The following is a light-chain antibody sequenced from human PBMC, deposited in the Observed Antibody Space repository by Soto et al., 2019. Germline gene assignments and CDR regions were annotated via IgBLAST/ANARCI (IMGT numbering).Light chain of an antibody. CDR1: QNINTR. V-gene: IGKV1-39*01. CDR3: QHSYNHPVT. J-gene: IGKJ5*01. CDR2: AAS. Sequence: DIQMTQSPSSLSASVGDSVPITCRTSQNINTRLNWFYQKPGEAPKLLIYAASILHSGVPSRFSGSGSGTEFTLIINSLQHEDFATYYCQHSYNHPVTFGQGTRVDIK.